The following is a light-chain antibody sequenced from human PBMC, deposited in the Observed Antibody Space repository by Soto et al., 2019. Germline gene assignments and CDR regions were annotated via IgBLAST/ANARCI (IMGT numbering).Light chain of an antibody. Sequence: QSALTQPPSVSGSPGQSITISCTGTSSDVGGYNYVSWYQHHPGKAPKLMIYDVSNRLSGVSNRFSGSKSGNTASLTISGLQAEDEADYYCSSYTSSSTLVVFGGGTKLTVL. V-gene: IGLV2-14*03. CDR3: SSYTSSSTLVV. J-gene: IGLJ2*01. CDR1: SSDVGGYNY. CDR2: DVS.